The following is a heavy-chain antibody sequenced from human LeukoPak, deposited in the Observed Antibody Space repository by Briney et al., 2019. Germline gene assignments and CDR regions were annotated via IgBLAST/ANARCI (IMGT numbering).Heavy chain of an antibody. CDR3: AAVVGSGFHFDY. Sequence: GGSLRLSCAASGFTFSSYSMHWVRQAPGKGLEWVSVIYSGGSTYYADSVKGRFTISRDNSKNTLYLQMNSLRAEDTAVYYCAAVVGSGFHFDYWGQGTLVTVSS. J-gene: IGHJ4*02. CDR2: IYSGGST. CDR1: GFTFSSYS. V-gene: IGHV3-53*01. D-gene: IGHD3-22*01.